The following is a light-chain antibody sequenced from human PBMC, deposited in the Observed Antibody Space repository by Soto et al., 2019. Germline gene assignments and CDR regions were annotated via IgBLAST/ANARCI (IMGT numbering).Light chain of an antibody. CDR3: SSYTSSTTPV. CDR1: SSDVGGYAY. CDR2: EVS. J-gene: IGLJ2*01. Sequence: QSALTQPASVSGSPGQTITISCTGTSSDVGGYAYVSWYQQYPGKVPKLVISEVSTRPSGVSHRFSGSRSGNTASLTISGLQAEDEADYHCSSYTSSTTPVFGGGTKLTVL. V-gene: IGLV2-14*01.